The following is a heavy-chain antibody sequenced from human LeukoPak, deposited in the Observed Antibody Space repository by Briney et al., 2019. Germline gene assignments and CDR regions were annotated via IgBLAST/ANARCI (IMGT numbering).Heavy chain of an antibody. D-gene: IGHD2-15*01. J-gene: IGHJ5*02. Sequence: SETLSLTCTVSGVSISSGGYYWSWIRQHPGKGLEWIGYIYYSGSTYYNPSLKSRVTISVDTSKNQFSLKLSSVTAADTAVYYCARDLLNNWFDPWGQGTLVTVSS. CDR2: IYYSGST. CDR3: ARDLLNNWFDP. V-gene: IGHV4-31*03. CDR1: GVSISSGGYY.